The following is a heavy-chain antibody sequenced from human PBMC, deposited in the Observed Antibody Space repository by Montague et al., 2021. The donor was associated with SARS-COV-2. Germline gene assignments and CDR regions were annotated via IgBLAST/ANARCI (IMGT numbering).Heavy chain of an antibody. J-gene: IGHJ5*02. V-gene: IGHV4-34*01. CDR2: INHSGST. Sequence: SETLSLTCAVYGGSLSGYYWAWIRQTPAKGLERIGEINHSGSTNYNPSLKSRRTITVDTAKKQFALKLNSMTAADTAVYYCARGADYDFCSGFFWYKWFDHWGLGTLVTVSS. D-gene: IGHD3-3*01. CDR1: GGSLSGYY. CDR3: ARGADYDFCSGFFWYKWFDH.